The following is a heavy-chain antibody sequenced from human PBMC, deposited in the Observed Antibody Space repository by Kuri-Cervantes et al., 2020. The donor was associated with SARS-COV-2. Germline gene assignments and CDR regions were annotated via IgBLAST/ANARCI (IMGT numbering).Heavy chain of an antibody. D-gene: IGHD3-22*01. Sequence: GGSLRLSCAASGFTFSSYAISWVRQAPGKGLEWVSAISGSGGSTYYADSVKGRFTISRDNSKNTLYLQMNSLRAEDTAVYYCAREGSSYDSSGYDAFDIWGQGTMVTVSS. J-gene: IGHJ3*02. CDR3: AREGSSYDSSGYDAFDI. CDR1: GFTFSSYA. CDR2: ISGSGGST. V-gene: IGHV3-23*01.